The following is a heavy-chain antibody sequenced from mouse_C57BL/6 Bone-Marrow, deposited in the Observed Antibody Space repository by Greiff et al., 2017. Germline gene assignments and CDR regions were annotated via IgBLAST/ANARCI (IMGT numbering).Heavy chain of an antibody. V-gene: IGHV5-12*01. CDR3: VRQGGSTMVTTGFAY. D-gene: IGHD2-2*01. Sequence: EVKLVESGGGLVQPGGSLKLSCAASGFTFSDYYMYWVRQTPEKRLEWVASLSNGGGSTYYPDTVKGRFTISRDNAKNTLYLQMSRLKSEDTAMYYCVRQGGSTMVTTGFAYWGQGTLVTVSA. CDR1: GFTFSDYY. J-gene: IGHJ3*01. CDR2: LSNGGGST.